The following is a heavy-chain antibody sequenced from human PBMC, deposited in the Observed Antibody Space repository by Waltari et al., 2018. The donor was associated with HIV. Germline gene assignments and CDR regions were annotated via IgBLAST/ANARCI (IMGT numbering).Heavy chain of an antibody. CDR3: AKVAYGDYYYFDY. CDR1: GFTFSSYG. Sequence: QVQLVESGGGVVQPGGSLRLSCAASGFTFSSYGMHWVRQAPGKGLEWVAFIRYDGSNKYYADSVKGRFTISRDNSKNTLYLQMNSLRAEDTAVYYCAKVAYGDYYYFDYWGQGTLVTVSS. CDR2: IRYDGSNK. V-gene: IGHV3-30*02. J-gene: IGHJ4*02. D-gene: IGHD4-17*01.